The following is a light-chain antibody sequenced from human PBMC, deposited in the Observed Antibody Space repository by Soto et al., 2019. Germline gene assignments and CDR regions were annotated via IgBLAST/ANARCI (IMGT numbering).Light chain of an antibody. CDR3: HQYADYPST. V-gene: IGKV1-5*01. Sequence: DIQMTQSPSTLSASVGDRVTVTCRARQSISRWLAWLQQKPGKAPRLLMYGVSTLHSGVPSRFSGSGSGAEFTLTISSLQPDDFATYYCHQYADYPSTFGQGTKVEMK. CDR1: QSISRW. CDR2: GVS. J-gene: IGKJ1*01.